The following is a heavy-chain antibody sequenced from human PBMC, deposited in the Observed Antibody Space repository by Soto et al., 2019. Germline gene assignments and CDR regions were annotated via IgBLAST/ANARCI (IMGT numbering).Heavy chain of an antibody. CDR1: GFTFSTYW. D-gene: IGHD2-2*01. CDR3: ATAISSPFSNFDY. CDR2: IKEDGSEE. V-gene: IGHV3-7*01. Sequence: EEQLVQSGGDLVQPGGSLRLSCVASGFTFSTYWMTWVRQAPGMGLEWVAGIKEDGSEEVYVDSVKGRFSISRDNAKTSLYLQLNSLRAEDTAVYYCATAISSPFSNFDYWGQGSLVTVSS. J-gene: IGHJ4*02.